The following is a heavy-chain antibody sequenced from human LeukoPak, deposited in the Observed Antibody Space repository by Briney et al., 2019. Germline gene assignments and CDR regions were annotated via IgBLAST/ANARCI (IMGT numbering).Heavy chain of an antibody. CDR1: GFTFSSYW. D-gene: IGHD1-26*01. CDR3: ASGSYYCFDY. Sequence: AGGSLRLSCAASGFTFSSYWMSWFRQVPGKGLEWVANIKQDGSEKYYADSVKGRFTISRDNAKNSLYLQMNSLRAEDTAVYYCASGSYYCFDYWGQGTLVTVSS. J-gene: IGHJ4*02. V-gene: IGHV3-7*01. CDR2: IKQDGSEK.